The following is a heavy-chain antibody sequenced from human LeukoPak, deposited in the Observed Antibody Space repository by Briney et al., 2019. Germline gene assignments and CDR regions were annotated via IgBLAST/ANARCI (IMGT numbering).Heavy chain of an antibody. V-gene: IGHV4-31*11. D-gene: IGHD2-21*02. Sequence: SQTLSLTCVVSGGSISSGGYYWTWVRQHPGKGLEWIGYIYHSGTTSYNPSLKGRITISVDTSKNQFSLKLSSVTAADSAVYHGARITCGGDCNYYYYHGLDVWGRGTTVTVSS. CDR3: ARITCGGDCNYYYYHGLDV. CDR2: IYHSGTT. J-gene: IGHJ6*02. CDR1: GGSISSGGYY.